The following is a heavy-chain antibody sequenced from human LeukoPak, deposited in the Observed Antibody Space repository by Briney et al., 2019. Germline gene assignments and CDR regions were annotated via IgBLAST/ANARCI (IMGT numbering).Heavy chain of an antibody. V-gene: IGHV3-23*01. Sequence: PGGSLRLSCAASGFTFSSYAMSWVRQAPGKGLEWVSTVSGSGGSTYYADSVKGRFIVSRDNSKNTLYLQMNSLRAEDTAVYYCARDTSGADYWGQGTLVTVSS. CDR1: GFTFSSYA. J-gene: IGHJ4*02. CDR3: ARDTSGADY. D-gene: IGHD1-1*01. CDR2: VSGSGGST.